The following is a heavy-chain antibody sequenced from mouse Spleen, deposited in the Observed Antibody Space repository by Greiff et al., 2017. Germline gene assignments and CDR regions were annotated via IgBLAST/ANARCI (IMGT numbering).Heavy chain of an antibody. J-gene: IGHJ4*01. CDR1: GYSITSGYY. V-gene: IGHV3-6*01. CDR2: ISYDGIN. D-gene: IGHD2-14*01. Sequence: EVQLVESGPGLVKPSQSLSLTCSVTGYSITSGYYWNWIRQFPGNKLEWMGYISYDGINNYNPSLKNRISITRDTSYNQFFLKLNSVTTEDTATYYCARDREYRYYENYYAMDYWGQGTSVTVSS. CDR3: ARDREYRYYENYYAMDY.